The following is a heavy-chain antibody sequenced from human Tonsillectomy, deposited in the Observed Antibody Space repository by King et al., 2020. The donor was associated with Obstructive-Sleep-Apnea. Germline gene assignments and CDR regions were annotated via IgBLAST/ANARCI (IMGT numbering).Heavy chain of an antibody. Sequence: VQLVESGGGVVQPGRALRLSCAASGFHFSSYGMHWVRQAPGKGLEWGAVISYYGSNKYYENSVKGRFTVSRDNSKNTLYLQMNSLRPEDTAGYYCAKEMIAAAATGGMDVWGQGTTVTVSS. CDR2: ISYYGSNK. V-gene: IGHV3-30*18. J-gene: IGHJ6*02. D-gene: IGHD6-13*01. CDR1: GFHFSSYG. CDR3: AKEMIAAAATGGMDV.